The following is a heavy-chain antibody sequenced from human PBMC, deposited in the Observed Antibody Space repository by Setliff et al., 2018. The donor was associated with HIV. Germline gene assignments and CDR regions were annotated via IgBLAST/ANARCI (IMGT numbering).Heavy chain of an antibody. V-gene: IGHV4-38-2*02. CDR3: AREREAWSAYDS. J-gene: IGHJ5*02. CDR1: GYSISSGYY. CDR2: IYYSGRT. Sequence: PSETLSLTCTVSGYSISSGYYWGWIRQPPGKGLEWIGSIYYSGRTYYNPSLESRVAISLDTSSNQFSLKLSSVTAADTAVYHCAREREAWSAYDSWGQGTLVTVSS. D-gene: IGHD3-3*01.